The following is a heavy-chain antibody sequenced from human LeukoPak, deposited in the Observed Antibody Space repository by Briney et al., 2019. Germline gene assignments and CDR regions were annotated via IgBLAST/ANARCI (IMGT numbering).Heavy chain of an antibody. J-gene: IGHJ4*02. D-gene: IGHD5-24*01. CDR1: GGSISSYY. V-gene: IGHV4-4*07. CDR3: ARNSYGYNYYYFDY. CDR2: IYTSGST. Sequence: SETLSLTCTVSGGSISSYYWSWIRQPPGKGLEWIGRIYTSGSTNYNPSLKSRVTMSVDTSKNQFSLKLSSVTAADTAVYYCARNSYGYNYYYFDYWGQGTLVTVSS.